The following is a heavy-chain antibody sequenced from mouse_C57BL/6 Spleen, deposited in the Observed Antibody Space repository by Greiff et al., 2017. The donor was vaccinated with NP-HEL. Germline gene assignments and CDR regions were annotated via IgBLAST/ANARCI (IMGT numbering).Heavy chain of an antibody. D-gene: IGHD1-1*01. V-gene: IGHV1-78*01. CDR2: IYPRDGST. J-gene: IGHJ1*03. CDR3: ARSPFYGSSYEYFDV. Sequence: VQLQQSDAELVKPGASVKISCKVSGYTFTDHTIHWMKQRPEQGLEWIGYIYPRDGSTKYNEKFKGKATLTADKSSSTAYRQLNSLTSEDSAVYFCARSPFYGSSYEYFDVWGTGTTVTVSS. CDR1: GYTFTDHT.